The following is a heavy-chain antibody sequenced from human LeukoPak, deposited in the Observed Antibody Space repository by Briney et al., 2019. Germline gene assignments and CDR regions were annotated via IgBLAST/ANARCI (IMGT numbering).Heavy chain of an antibody. D-gene: IGHD5-24*01. CDR3: AVNSRKHTFDI. CDR1: GGSMSPFY. V-gene: IGHV4-59*08. CDR2: IYYSGGT. J-gene: IGHJ3*02. Sequence: SETLSLTCAVSGGSMSPFYWSWIRQSPGKGLEWIGSIYYSGGTNYNPSLKSRVTISVDTSKNQFSLELSSVTAADTAVYYCAVNSRKHTFDICGQGTMVTVSS.